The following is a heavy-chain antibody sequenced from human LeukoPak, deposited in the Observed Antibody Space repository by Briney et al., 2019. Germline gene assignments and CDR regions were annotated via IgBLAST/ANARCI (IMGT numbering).Heavy chain of an antibody. CDR3: ARGRGLTLSYHYVDY. CDR1: GFTFSPLD. Sequence: GGSLRLSCAASGFTFSPLDMNWVRQAPGRGLEWVSYISSGSSTTYYADSVKGRFTISRDNAKNSLYLQVNSLRDEDTAVYYCARGRGLTLSYHYVDYWGQGTRVTVSS. J-gene: IGHJ4*02. CDR2: ISSGSSTT. V-gene: IGHV3-48*02. D-gene: IGHD3-10*01.